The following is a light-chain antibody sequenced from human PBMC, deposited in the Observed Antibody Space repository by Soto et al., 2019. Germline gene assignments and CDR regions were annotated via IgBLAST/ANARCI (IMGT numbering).Light chain of an antibody. V-gene: IGKV3-20*01. CDR1: QAVYSSL. Sequence: ETVLTHSPGTLSLSPGEGATLSCRATQAVYSSLLAWYQQKPGQAPRLLIYGASSGATGIPDRFSGSGSGTDFTLSISRLEVEDFAVYHCQQYGNAPITFGQGTRLEIK. CDR3: QQYGNAPIT. J-gene: IGKJ5*01. CDR2: GAS.